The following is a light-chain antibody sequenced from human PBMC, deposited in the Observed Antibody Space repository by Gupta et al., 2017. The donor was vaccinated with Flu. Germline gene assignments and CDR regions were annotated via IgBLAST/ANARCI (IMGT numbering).Light chain of an antibody. CDR2: DTS. CDR1: QTIRNF. Sequence: VLTQSPATLSLSPGERATLSCRASQTIRNFLAWYQQKPGQAPRLLIYDTSNRATGIPARFSGSGSGTDFSRTSSSIEPEDFEGYDGQLSYAFGGGTKVEIK. V-gene: IGKV3-11*01. J-gene: IGKJ4*01. CDR3: QLSYA.